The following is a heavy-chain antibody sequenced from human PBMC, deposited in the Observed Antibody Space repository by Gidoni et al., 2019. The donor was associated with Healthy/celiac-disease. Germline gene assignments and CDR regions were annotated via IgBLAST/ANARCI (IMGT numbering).Heavy chain of an antibody. J-gene: IGHJ4*02. D-gene: IGHD3-22*01. CDR3: AKDSYDSSGYEVLQVDY. CDR1: GFTFSSYG. CDR2: IAYDGSNK. V-gene: IGHV3-30*18. Sequence: QVQLVESGGGVVQPGRSLRLSCAASGFTFSSYGMHWVRQAPGKGLEWVAVIAYDGSNKYYADSVKGRFTISRDNSKNTLYLQMNSLRAEDTAVYYCAKDSYDSSGYEVLQVDYWGQGTLVTASS.